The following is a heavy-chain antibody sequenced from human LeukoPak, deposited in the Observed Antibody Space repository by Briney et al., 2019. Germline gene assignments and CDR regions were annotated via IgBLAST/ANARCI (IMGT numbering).Heavy chain of an antibody. D-gene: IGHD5-18*01. CDR3: ARGPIQLWIHNAMDV. CDR2: IRSKAYRGTI. V-gene: IGHV3-49*04. Sequence: GGSLRLSCITSGFTFADHAMSWVRQAPGKGLEWVGFIRSKAYRGTIEYAASVKGRFTISRDDFQSIAYLQMNSLQVEGTAVYFCARGPIQLWIHNAMDVWGQGTTVTVSS. CDR1: GFTFADHA. J-gene: IGHJ6*02.